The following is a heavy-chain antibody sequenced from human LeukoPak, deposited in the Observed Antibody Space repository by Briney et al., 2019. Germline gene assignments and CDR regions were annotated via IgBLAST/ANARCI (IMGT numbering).Heavy chain of an antibody. D-gene: IGHD1-26*01. Sequence: SVKVSRKASGGTFSSYAISWVRQAPGQGLEWMGGIIPIFGTANYAQKFQGRVTITADESTSTAYMELSSLRSEDTAVYYCARDSWELVAFDIWGQGTMVTVS. CDR1: GGTFSSYA. V-gene: IGHV1-69*13. CDR2: IIPIFGTA. CDR3: ARDSWELVAFDI. J-gene: IGHJ3*02.